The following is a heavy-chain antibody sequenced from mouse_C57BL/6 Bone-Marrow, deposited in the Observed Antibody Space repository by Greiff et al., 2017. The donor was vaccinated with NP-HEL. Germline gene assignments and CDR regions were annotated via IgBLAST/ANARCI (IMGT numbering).Heavy chain of an antibody. Sequence: VQLQQPGAELVKPRASVKMSCKASGYTFTSYWITWVKQRPGQGLEWIGDIYPGSGSTNYNEKFKSKATLTVDTSSSTAYMRLSSLTSEDSAVYYCARPLYPRDYFDYWGQGTTLTVSS. D-gene: IGHD2-1*01. V-gene: IGHV1-55*01. CDR3: ARPLYPRDYFDY. J-gene: IGHJ2*01. CDR2: IYPGSGST. CDR1: GYTFTSYW.